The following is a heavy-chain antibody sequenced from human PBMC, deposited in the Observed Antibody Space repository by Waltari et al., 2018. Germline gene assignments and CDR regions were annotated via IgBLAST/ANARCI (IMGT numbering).Heavy chain of an antibody. Sequence: SGFTLSNYWMFWVRQPPGKGLVWVSRINSDGRTTGYADSVKGRFTTSRDNAKNTLYLQMNSLRVEDTAVYYCARDFVSGSSDYWGQGTLVTVS. J-gene: IGHJ4*02. CDR2: INSDGRTT. V-gene: IGHV3-74*01. D-gene: IGHD3-3*01. CDR1: GFTLSNYW. CDR3: ARDFVSGSSDY.